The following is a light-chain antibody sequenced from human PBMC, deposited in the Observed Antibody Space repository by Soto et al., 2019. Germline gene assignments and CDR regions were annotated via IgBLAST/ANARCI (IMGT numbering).Light chain of an antibody. CDR2: ETS. Sequence: QSVLTQPASVSGSPGQPITISCTGTSSDVGAYNFVSWYQHHPGKVPKVIIYETSKRPSGVSDRFSGSKSGNTASLTISGLQAEDEADYYCFSFTSTNTHVFGSGTKVTVL. CDR3: FSFTSTNTHV. V-gene: IGLV2-14*01. CDR1: SSDVGAYNF. J-gene: IGLJ1*01.